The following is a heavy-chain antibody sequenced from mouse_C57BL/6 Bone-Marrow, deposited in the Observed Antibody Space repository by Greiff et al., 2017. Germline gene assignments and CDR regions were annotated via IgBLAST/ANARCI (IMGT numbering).Heavy chain of an antibody. CDR3: ASIYYGYERAMDY. CDR2: IDPSDSYT. V-gene: IGHV1-50*01. Sequence: QVQLQQPGAELVKPGASVKLSCKASGYTFTSYWMQWVKQRPGQGLEWIGEIDPSDSYTNYNQKFKGKATLTVDTSSSTAYMQRSSLTSEDSAVYYCASIYYGYERAMDYWGQGTSVTVSS. CDR1: GYTFTSYW. J-gene: IGHJ4*01. D-gene: IGHD2-2*01.